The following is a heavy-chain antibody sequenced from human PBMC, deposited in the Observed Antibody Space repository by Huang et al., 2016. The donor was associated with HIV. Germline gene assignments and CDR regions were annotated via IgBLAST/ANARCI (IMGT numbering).Heavy chain of an antibody. Sequence: QVQLQQWGAGLLKPSETLALTCAVYGESLGTYYWAWIRRPPGKGLQWIGEVNDGGDINYNPSLESRVTMSVDTARNQVSLTLTSMTAADTATYDCARRFRVAATRKWFDPWGQGTLVIVSS. CDR3: ARRFRVAATRKWFDP. J-gene: IGHJ5*02. CDR2: VNDGGDI. V-gene: IGHV4-34*01. CDR1: GESLGTYY. D-gene: IGHD3-10*01.